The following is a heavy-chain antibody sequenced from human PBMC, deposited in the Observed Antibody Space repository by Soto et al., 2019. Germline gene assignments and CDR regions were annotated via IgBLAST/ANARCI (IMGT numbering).Heavy chain of an antibody. J-gene: IGHJ4*02. CDR3: ARLPYSYSGYDETYFDY. V-gene: IGHV4-38-2*01. CDR2: IYHSGST. D-gene: IGHD5-12*01. Sequence: SETLSLTCAVSGYSITSGYYWGWIRQPPGKGLEWIGSIYHSGSTYYNPSLKSRVTISVDTPQKLFSLKLSSVTAADTAVYYCARLPYSYSGYDETYFDYWGQGTLVTVSS. CDR1: GYSITSGYY.